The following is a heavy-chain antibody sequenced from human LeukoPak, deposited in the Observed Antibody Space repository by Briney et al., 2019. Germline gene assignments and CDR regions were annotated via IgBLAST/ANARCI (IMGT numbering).Heavy chain of an antibody. V-gene: IGHV3-21*01. CDR2: ISSSSSYI. CDR3: ARGRVYNWNDFDY. J-gene: IGHJ4*02. D-gene: IGHD1-1*01. CDR1: GFTFSSYS. Sequence: GGSLRLSCAASGFTFSSYSMNWVRQAPGKGLEWVSSISSSSSYIYYADSVKGRFTISRDNSKNALYLQMNSLRAEDTAVYYCARGRVYNWNDFDYWGQGTLVTVSS.